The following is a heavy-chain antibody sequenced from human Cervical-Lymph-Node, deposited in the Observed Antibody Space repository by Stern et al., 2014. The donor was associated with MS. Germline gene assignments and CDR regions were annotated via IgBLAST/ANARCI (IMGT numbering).Heavy chain of an antibody. Sequence: QVQLVQSGAEVKKPGSSGKVSCKASGGTFINYAISWVRQAPGQGLEWIGGIIPIFGTTHYAQRFQGRVIITADKSASIAYLELSSLRSEDTAVYYCARDYDDNGMDVWGQGTTVTVSS. J-gene: IGHJ6*02. CDR3: ARDYDDNGMDV. CDR1: GGTFINYA. V-gene: IGHV1-69*06. CDR2: IIPIFGTT. D-gene: IGHD3-3*01.